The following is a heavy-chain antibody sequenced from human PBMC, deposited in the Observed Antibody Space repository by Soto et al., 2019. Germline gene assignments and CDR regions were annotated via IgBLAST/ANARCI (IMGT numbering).Heavy chain of an antibody. CDR3: ARRPGGYYYMDV. J-gene: IGHJ6*03. CDR2: IYYSGST. Sequence: SETLSLTCTVSGGFISSYYWSWIRQPPGKGLEWIGYIYYSGSTNYNPSLKSRVTISVDTSKNQFSLKLSSVTAADTAVYYCARRPGGYYYMDVWGKGTTVTVSS. V-gene: IGHV4-59*08. D-gene: IGHD3-16*01. CDR1: GGFISSYY.